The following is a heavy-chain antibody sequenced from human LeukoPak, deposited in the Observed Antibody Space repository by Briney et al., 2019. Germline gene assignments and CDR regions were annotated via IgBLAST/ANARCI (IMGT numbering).Heavy chain of an antibody. Sequence: SETLSLTCTVSGGSISTRNYYWGWIRQPPGRGLEWIGSVYSSGSIYYNPSLKSRVTISVDTSKNQFSLRLSSVTAADTAVYYCASESYYYYRGFDYWGQGTLVTVSS. CDR1: GGSISTRNYY. CDR2: VYSSGSI. J-gene: IGHJ4*02. D-gene: IGHD3-22*01. CDR3: ASESYYYYRGFDY. V-gene: IGHV4-39*07.